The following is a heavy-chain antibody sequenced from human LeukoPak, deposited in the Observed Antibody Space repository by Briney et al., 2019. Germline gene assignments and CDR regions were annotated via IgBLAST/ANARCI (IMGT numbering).Heavy chain of an antibody. CDR3: ARWGWEDGLRHGVDV. CDR1: GFIFSGYG. J-gene: IGHJ6*02. V-gene: IGHV3-30*03. CDR2: ISHDGAKK. Sequence: GGSLRLSCAASGFIFSGYGMHWVRQAPGKGLEWVAHISHDGAKKFYADSMKGRFTISRDDSKNTLSLQMNSLKLEDTAVYFCARWGWEDGLRHGVDVWGQGTTVTVYS. D-gene: IGHD1-26*01.